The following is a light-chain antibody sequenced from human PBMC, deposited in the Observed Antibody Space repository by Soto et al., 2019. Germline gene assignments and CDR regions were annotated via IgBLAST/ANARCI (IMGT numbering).Light chain of an antibody. CDR3: SSYTVRSYV. CDR2: EVS. J-gene: IGLJ1*01. V-gene: IGLV2-14*01. Sequence: QSALTQPASVSGSPGQSITISCTGTSSDVGGYNYVSWYQQHPGKAPKLMIYEVSNRPSGVSNRFSGSKSGNTASLTISGLQAEDEADYYCSSYTVRSYVFGSGTKVTVL. CDR1: SSDVGGYNY.